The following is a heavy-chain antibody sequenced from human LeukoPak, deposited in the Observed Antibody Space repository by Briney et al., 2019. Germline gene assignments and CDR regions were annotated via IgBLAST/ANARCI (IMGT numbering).Heavy chain of an antibody. CDR2: MYPSGTT. V-gene: IGHV4-4*07. CDR3: ADDFGD. J-gene: IGHJ4*02. D-gene: IGHD4-17*01. Sequence: SSETLSLTCTVSGGSISSYYWSWIRQPAGKGLEWIGHMYPSGTTHYNPSLKSGVAMSVDTSKNQFSLRLTSVTAADTAVYYCADDFGDWGQGTLVTVSS. CDR1: GGSISSYY.